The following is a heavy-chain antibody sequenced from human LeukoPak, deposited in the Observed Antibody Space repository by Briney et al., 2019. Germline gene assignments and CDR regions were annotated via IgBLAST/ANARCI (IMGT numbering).Heavy chain of an antibody. CDR2: INPNSGGT. J-gene: IGHJ4*02. Sequence: ASVKVSCKASGYTFTGYYMHWVRQAPGQGLESMGWINPNSGGTNYAQKFQGRVTMTRDTSISTAYMELSRLRSDDTAVYYCARGSRYCSSTSCWEFDYWGQGTLVTVSS. CDR3: ARGSRYCSSTSCWEFDY. D-gene: IGHD2-2*01. V-gene: IGHV1-2*02. CDR1: GYTFTGYY.